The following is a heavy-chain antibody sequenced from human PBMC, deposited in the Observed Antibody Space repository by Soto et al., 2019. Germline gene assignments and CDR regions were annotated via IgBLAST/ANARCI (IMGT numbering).Heavy chain of an antibody. D-gene: IGHD2-2*02. CDR3: AREGRGKKAGYNGLVSLGY. Sequence: QVQLVQSGAEVKTPGSSLKVSCKVSGSRFSYYVISWVRQAPGHGLEWLGRIIPIFNSTKYAQNFQGKVTITADKSTSTASLELSSLRSDDTAVYYCAREGRGKKAGYNGLVSLGYWGQGTLVTVSS. V-gene: IGHV1-69*06. CDR2: IIPIFNST. J-gene: IGHJ4*02. CDR1: GSRFSYYV.